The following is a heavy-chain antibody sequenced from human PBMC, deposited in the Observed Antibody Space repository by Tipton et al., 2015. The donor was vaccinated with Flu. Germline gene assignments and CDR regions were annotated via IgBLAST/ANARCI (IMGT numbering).Heavy chain of an antibody. Sequence: TLSLTCAVSGGSISSSNWWSWVRQPPGKGLEWIGEIYHSGSTNYNPSLKSRVTISVDKSKNQFSLKLSSVTAADTAVYYCARLHDYAPPEIDYWGQGTLVTVSS. D-gene: IGHD4-17*01. V-gene: IGHV4-4*02. CDR2: IYHSGST. CDR1: GGSISSSNW. CDR3: ARLHDYAPPEIDY. J-gene: IGHJ4*02.